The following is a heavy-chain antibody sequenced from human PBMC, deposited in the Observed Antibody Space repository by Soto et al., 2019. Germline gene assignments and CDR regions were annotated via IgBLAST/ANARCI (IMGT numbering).Heavy chain of an antibody. D-gene: IGHD3-3*01. V-gene: IGHV1-8*01. J-gene: IGHJ4*02. CDR1: GYTFTSYD. Sequence: QVQLVQSGAEVKKPGASVKVSCKASGYTFTSYDINWVRQATGQGLEWMGWMNPNSGNTGYAQKFQGRVTMTRNTSISTAYMELSSLRSEDTAVYYCAKGRLSGYYYAAVFDYWGQGTLVTVSS. CDR3: AKGRLSGYYYAAVFDY. CDR2: MNPNSGNT.